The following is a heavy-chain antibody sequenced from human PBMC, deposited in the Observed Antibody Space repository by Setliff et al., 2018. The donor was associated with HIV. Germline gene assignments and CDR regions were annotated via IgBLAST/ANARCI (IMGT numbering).Heavy chain of an antibody. D-gene: IGHD3-3*01. V-gene: IGHV4-34*01. CDR3: ARGRDYTGSWFRPFYLDF. CDR2: INHSGST. J-gene: IGHJ4*01. Sequence: SETLSLTCAVHGGSFSAYHWSWIRQTPGKGLEWLGEINHSGSTAYNLALESRVSMSIDTSKNQFSLKLTSVTAADTAIYYCARGRDYTGSWFRPFYLDFWGHGNLVTVSS. CDR1: GGSFSAYH.